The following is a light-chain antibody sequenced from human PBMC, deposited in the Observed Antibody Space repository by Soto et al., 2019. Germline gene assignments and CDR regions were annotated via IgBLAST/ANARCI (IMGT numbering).Light chain of an antibody. V-gene: IGLV3-21*02. CDR2: DDS. CDR3: QVWYSSSDHWV. J-gene: IGLJ3*02. Sequence: SYELTQPPSVSVAPGQTARITCGGTNIGSKSENWYQQKPGQAPVLVVYDDSDRPSGIPERFSGSNSGNTATLTISRVEAGDEADYYCQVWYSSSDHWVFGGGTKVTVL. CDR1: NIGSKS.